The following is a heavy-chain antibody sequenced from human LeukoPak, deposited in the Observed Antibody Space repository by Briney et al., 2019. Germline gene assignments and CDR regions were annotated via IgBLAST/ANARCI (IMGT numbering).Heavy chain of an antibody. D-gene: IGHD4-17*01. Sequence: SVKVSCKASGGTFSSYAISWVRQAPGQGLEWMGGIIPIFGTANYAQKFQGRVTITADKSTSTAYMELSSLRSEDTAVYYCARERTTVTTHHFDYWGQGTLVTASS. CDR1: GGTFSSYA. CDR3: ARERTTVTTHHFDY. J-gene: IGHJ4*02. CDR2: IIPIFGTA. V-gene: IGHV1-69*06.